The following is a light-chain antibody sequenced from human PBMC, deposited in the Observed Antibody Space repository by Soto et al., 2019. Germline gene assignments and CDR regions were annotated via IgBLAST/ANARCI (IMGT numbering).Light chain of an antibody. CDR2: DVS. Sequence: QSVLTQARSVSGSPGQSVTISCTGTSGDVGGYNFVSWYQQHPGNAPKLMIFDVSQRPSGVPDRFSGSKSGNTASLTISGLQAEDEADYYCCSYGGSYTWVFGGGTKLTV. V-gene: IGLV2-11*01. CDR1: SGDVGGYNF. CDR3: CSYGGSYTWV. J-gene: IGLJ3*02.